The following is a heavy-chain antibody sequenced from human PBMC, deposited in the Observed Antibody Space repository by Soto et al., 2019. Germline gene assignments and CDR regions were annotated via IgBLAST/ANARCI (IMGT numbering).Heavy chain of an antibody. J-gene: IGHJ4*02. CDR2: ISSDGRNE. CDR1: GFTFVRSS. Sequence: QVQLVESGGGVVHPGRSLRLSCAASGFTFVRSSLHWARQAPGKGLEWVAGISSDGRNEFYADSVKGRFTLSRDNSMSTLELQMNSLGSDDTAVYYCARGTGWFFFWGQGTLVTVSS. CDR3: ARGTGWFFF. V-gene: IGHV3-30*04. D-gene: IGHD6-19*01.